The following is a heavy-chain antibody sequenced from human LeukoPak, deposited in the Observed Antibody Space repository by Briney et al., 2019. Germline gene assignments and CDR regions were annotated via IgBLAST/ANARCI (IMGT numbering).Heavy chain of an antibody. CDR2: IKQDGSEK. Sequence: PGGSLRLSCAASGFTLGTFWMSWLRQAPGKGLEWVANIKQDGSEKYYVDSVKGRFTISRDNAKNSLFLQMNSLGAEDTAVYYCARPRWLQFGPHDSWGQGTLATVSS. J-gene: IGHJ4*02. D-gene: IGHD5-24*01. CDR3: ARPRWLQFGPHDS. CDR1: GFTLGTFW. V-gene: IGHV3-7*01.